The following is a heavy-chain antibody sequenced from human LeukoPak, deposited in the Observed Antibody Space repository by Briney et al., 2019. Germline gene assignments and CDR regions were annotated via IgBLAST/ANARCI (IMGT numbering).Heavy chain of an antibody. CDR2: IYYSGTT. J-gene: IGHJ3*02. CDR1: GGSISSSSYF. D-gene: IGHD4-23*01. Sequence: PSETLSLTCTVSGGSISSSSYFWGWIRQSPGKGLEWIGSIYYSGTTSYNPSLKSRVTISVDTSKNQFSLKLSSVTAADTALYYCARQTTLASFDIWGQATMVTVSS. V-gene: IGHV4-39*01. CDR3: ARQTTLASFDI.